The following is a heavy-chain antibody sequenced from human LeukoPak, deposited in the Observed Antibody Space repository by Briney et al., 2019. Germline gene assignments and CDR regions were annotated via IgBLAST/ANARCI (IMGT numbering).Heavy chain of an antibody. CDR1: GFTFSSYA. CDR2: ISGSGGST. J-gene: IGHJ4*02. D-gene: IGHD1-26*01. CDR3: AKGTSGSYPLTDFDY. Sequence: GALRLSCAASGFTFSSYAMSWARQAPGRGLEWVSAISGSGGSTYYADSVKGRFTISRDNSKSTLYLQMNSLRAEDTAVYYCAKGTSGSYPLTDFDYWGQGTLVTVSS. V-gene: IGHV3-23*01.